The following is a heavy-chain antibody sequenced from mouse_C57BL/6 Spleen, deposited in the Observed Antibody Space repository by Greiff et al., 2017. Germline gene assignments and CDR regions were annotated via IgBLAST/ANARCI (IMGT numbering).Heavy chain of an antibody. J-gene: IGHJ1*03. CDR1: GFTFSDYG. CDR3: ARGYQRWYFDV. Sequence: EVKLEESGGGLVKPGGSLKLSCAASGFTFSDYGMHWVRQAPEKGLEWVAYISSGSSTIYYADTVKGRFTISRDNAKNTLFLQMTSLRSEDTAMYYCARGYQRWYFDVWGTGTTVTVSS. CDR2: ISSGSSTI. V-gene: IGHV5-17*01. D-gene: IGHD5-1-1*01.